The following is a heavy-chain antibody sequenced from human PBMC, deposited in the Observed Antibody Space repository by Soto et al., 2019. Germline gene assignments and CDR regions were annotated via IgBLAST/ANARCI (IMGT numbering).Heavy chain of an antibody. CDR1: GLTFSSYD. V-gene: IGHV3-13*01. D-gene: IGHD3-3*01. CDR3: ARSITIFGVVGYGMGV. Sequence: GGSLRLSCAASGLTFSSYDMHWVRQATGKGLEWVSAIGTAGDTYYPGSVKGRFTISRENAKNSLYLQMNSLRAGDTAVYYCARSITIFGVVGYGMGVWGQGTTVTVSS. J-gene: IGHJ6*02. CDR2: IGTAGDT.